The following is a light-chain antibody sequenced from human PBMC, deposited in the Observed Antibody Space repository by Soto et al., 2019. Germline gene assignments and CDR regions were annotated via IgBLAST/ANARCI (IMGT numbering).Light chain of an antibody. CDR1: SSDVGAYNY. CDR3: SSSGGNYVEYV. CDR2: EVT. J-gene: IGLJ1*01. V-gene: IGLV2-8*01. Sequence: QSALTQPPSASGSPGQSVTISCTGTSSDVGAYNYVSWYQQHPGKAPKLMIYEVTKRPSGVPDRFSGSKSGNTASLTVSGLQAEDEADYYCSSSGGNYVEYVFGTGTKLTVL.